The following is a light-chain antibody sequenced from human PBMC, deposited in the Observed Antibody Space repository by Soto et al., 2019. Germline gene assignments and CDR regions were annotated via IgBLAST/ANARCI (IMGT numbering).Light chain of an antibody. Sequence: EIVLTQSPATLSLSPGERASLSCRASKSVSFFLDWYQQKPGHAPRLLIYDAANRATGIPARFSGSGSGTDFTRTISGLEPEDFAVYYCQQRSNWPPAFGKGKRRQIK. J-gene: IGKJ5*01. V-gene: IGKV3-11*01. CDR3: QQRSNWPPA. CDR2: DAA. CDR1: KSVSFF.